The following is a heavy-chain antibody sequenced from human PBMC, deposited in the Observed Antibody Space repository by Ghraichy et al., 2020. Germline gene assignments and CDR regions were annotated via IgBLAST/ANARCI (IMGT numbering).Heavy chain of an antibody. J-gene: IGHJ4*02. CDR3: ARDLIKMAGTPFYFDY. D-gene: IGHD6-19*01. V-gene: IGHV3-21*01. Sequence: GESLNISCAASGFNFEEYSMNWVRQAPGKGLEWVSYISSSSAFIYYADSVKGRFTISRDNAKNLLYLQMNSLRVEDTAVYYCARDLIKMAGTPFYFDYWGQGALVTVSS. CDR2: ISSSSAFI. CDR1: GFNFEEYS.